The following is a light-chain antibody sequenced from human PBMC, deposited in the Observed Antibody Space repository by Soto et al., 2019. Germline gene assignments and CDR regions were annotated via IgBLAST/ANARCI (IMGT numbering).Light chain of an antibody. CDR3: QHYNSYSEA. J-gene: IGKJ1*01. CDR2: DVS. CDR1: QSISYR. Sequence: IQMTQSPSTLSASVGDRVTITCRASQSISYRLAWYQQKPGKAPKVLIYDVSSLESGIPSRFSGSGSGTEFTLTISSLQPDDFATYYCQHYNSYSEAFGQGTKVDIK. V-gene: IGKV1-5*01.